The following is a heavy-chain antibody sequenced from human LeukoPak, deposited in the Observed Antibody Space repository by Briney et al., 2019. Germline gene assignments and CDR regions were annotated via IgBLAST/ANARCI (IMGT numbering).Heavy chain of an antibody. CDR1: GYTFIDYY. J-gene: IGHJ6*02. Sequence: ASVKVSCKAAGYTFIDYYIHWVRQAPGQGLEWMGWINPNSGGTNYAQKFQGRVTLTRDTSISTAYMELSGLKSDDTAVYYCARDPQSYSSSWFSYNYGMDVWGQGTTVTVSS. D-gene: IGHD6-19*01. CDR2: INPNSGGT. V-gene: IGHV1-2*02. CDR3: ARDPQSYSSSWFSYNYGMDV.